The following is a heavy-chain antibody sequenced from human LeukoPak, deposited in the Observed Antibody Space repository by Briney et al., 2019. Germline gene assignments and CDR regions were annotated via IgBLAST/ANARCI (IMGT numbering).Heavy chain of an antibody. CDR2: LFYDGSNK. J-gene: IGHJ4*02. CDR1: ALTLTTNG. CDR3: ARGTPHFYYDESAPFDY. V-gene: IGHV3-33*01. Sequence: SLTPSCALSALTLTTNGMHCVRQPPSKGLKWVAALFYDGSNKYYSDSVKGRFTISRDNSKNTLYLQMNSLRGDDTALYYCARGTPHFYYDESAPFDYWGQGTLVTVSS. D-gene: IGHD3-22*01.